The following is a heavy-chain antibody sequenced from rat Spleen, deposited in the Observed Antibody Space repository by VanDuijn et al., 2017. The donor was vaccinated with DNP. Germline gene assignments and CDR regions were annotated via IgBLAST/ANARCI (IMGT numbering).Heavy chain of an antibody. D-gene: IGHD1-12*03. CDR2: ISYDGGST. CDR1: GFIFSGYY. V-gene: IGHV5-20*01. Sequence: EVQLVESGGGLVQPGRSLKLSCAASGFIFSGYYMAWVRQAPTKGLEWVALISYDGGSTYYRDSVKGRCSISRDNAKNSLYLQMDSLRSEDTATYYCITWGWLLGLDAWGQGTSVTVSS. J-gene: IGHJ4*01. CDR3: ITWGWLLGLDA.